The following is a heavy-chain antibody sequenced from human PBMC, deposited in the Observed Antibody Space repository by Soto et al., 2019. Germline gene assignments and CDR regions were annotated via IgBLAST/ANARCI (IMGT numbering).Heavy chain of an antibody. V-gene: IGHV3-21*01. D-gene: IGHD2-15*01. CDR2: ISSSSSYI. CDR3: ARAPDIVVVVAAIDY. J-gene: IGHJ4*02. Sequence: EVQLVESGGGLVKPGGSLRLSCAASGFTFSSYSMNWVRQAPGKGLEWVSSISSSSSYIYYAGSVKGRFTISRDNAKNSLHLQMNSLRAEDTAVYYCARAPDIVVVVAAIDYWGQGTLVTVSS. CDR1: GFTFSSYS.